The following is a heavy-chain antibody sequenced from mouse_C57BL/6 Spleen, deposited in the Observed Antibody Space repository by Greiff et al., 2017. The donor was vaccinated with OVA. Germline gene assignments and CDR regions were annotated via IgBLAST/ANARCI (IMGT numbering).Heavy chain of an antibody. CDR1: GYTFTSYW. CDR2: IDPSDSET. D-gene: IGHD4-1*01. Sequence: VKLQESGAELVRPGSSVKLSCKASGYTFTSYWMHWVKQRPIQGLEWIGNIDPSDSETHYNQKFKDKATLTVDKSSSTAYMQLSSLTSEDSAVYYCARDPGDYWGQGTTLTVSS. CDR3: ARDPGDY. V-gene: IGHV1-52*01. J-gene: IGHJ2*01.